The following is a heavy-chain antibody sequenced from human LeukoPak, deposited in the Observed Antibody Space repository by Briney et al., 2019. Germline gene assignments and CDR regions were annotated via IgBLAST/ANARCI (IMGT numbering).Heavy chain of an antibody. D-gene: IGHD3-22*01. CDR2: INHSGST. Sequence: SETLSLTCAVYGGSFSGYYWSWIRQPPGKGLEWIGEINHSGSTNYNPSLKSRVTISVDTSKNQFSLKLSSVTAADTAVYYCARDSSTYYYDSSGHDAFDIWGQGTMVTVSS. J-gene: IGHJ3*02. V-gene: IGHV4-34*01. CDR3: ARDSSTYYYDSSGHDAFDI. CDR1: GGSFSGYY.